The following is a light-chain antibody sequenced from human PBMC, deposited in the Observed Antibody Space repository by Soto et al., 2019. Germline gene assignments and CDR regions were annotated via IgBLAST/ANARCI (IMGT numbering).Light chain of an antibody. CDR3: QQSFNLPRT. J-gene: IGKJ1*01. Sequence: DIEMTQSPSSLSASVGETITITCRASQSISSSLNWFQHSPGQPPKLLLFAASNLHAGVPPRFSGSGSGTSFRLTIRSLQPEDFANYYCQQSFNLPRTFGPGTKVDIK. CDR1: QSISSS. CDR2: AAS. V-gene: IGKV1-39*01.